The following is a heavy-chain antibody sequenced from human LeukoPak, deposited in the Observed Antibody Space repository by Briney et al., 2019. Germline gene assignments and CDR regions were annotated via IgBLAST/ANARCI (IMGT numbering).Heavy chain of an antibody. CDR3: ARRGGNSVRAHFDY. V-gene: IGHV4-39*01. Sequence: SETLSLTCTDSGGSISSSSYYWGWIRQPPGKGLEWIGSIYYSWSTYYNPSLKSRVTISVDTSKNQFSLKLSSVTAADTAVYYCARRGGNSVRAHFDYWGQGTLVTVSS. D-gene: IGHD4-23*01. J-gene: IGHJ4*02. CDR1: GGSISSSSYY. CDR2: IYYSWST.